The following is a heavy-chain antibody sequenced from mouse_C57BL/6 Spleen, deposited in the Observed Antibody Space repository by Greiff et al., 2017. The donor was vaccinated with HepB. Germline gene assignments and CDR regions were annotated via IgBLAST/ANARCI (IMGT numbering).Heavy chain of an antibody. CDR1: GYSITSGYY. CDR2: ISYDGSN. CDR3: ARSIFMDY. V-gene: IGHV3-6*01. Sequence: EVQLVESGPGLVKPSQSLSLTCSVTGYSITSGYYWNWIRQFPGNKLEWMGYISYDGSNNYNPSLKNRISITRDTSKNQFFLKLNSVTTEDTATYYCARSIFMDYWGQGTSVTVSS. J-gene: IGHJ4*01.